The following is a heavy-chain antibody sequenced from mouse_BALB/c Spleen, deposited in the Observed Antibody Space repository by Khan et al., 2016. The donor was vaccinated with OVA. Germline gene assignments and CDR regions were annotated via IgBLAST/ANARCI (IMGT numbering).Heavy chain of an antibody. CDR2: ISYSGNT. D-gene: IGHD2-10*02. V-gene: IGHV3-2*02. CDR3: ARVYGGDFDY. J-gene: IGHJ2*01. CDR1: GYSITSYYA. Sequence: VQLKESGPGLVKPSQSLSLTCTVTGYSITSYYAWNWIRQFPGNKLEWMGYISYSGNTYYNPSLQSLISVTRDTSKNQFFLQLNSVTTEDTATYYCARVYGGDFDYWGQGTTLTVSS.